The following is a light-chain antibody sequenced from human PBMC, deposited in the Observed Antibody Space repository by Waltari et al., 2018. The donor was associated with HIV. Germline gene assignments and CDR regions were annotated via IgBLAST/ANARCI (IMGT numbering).Light chain of an antibody. CDR2: SNN. V-gene: IGLV1-44*01. Sequence: QSVLTQPSSASGTPGQRVAISCSGSSSNIESNTVTWYQQLPGTAPKLLVYSNNPRPSGVPDRISGSKSGTSSSLAISGLQSEDEADYYCAAWDDSLNGWVFGGGTKLTVL. J-gene: IGLJ3*02. CDR3: AAWDDSLNGWV. CDR1: SSNIESNT.